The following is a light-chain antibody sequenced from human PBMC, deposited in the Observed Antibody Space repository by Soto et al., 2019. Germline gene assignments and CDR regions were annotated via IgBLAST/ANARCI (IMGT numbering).Light chain of an antibody. J-gene: IGKJ1*01. CDR2: GAS. Sequence: EIVLPQSPGTLSLSPGESSTLSCRASQTVYHGYLAWYQQKPGQAPRLLIYGASSRATGIPDRFSGSESGTDFTLTISRLEPEDFAVYYCQQYVSSPRTFGQGTKVDIK. CDR1: QTVYHGY. V-gene: IGKV3-20*01. CDR3: QQYVSSPRT.